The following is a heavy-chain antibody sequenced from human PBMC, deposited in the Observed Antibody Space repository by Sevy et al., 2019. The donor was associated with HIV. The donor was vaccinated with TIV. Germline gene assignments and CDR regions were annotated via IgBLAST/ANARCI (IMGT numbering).Heavy chain of an antibody. V-gene: IGHV4-34*01. J-gene: IGHJ6*02. CDR2: INHSGST. CDR1: GGSFSGYY. Sequence: QSQTLSLTCAVYGGSFSGYYWSWIRQPPGKGLEWIGEINHSGSTNYNPSLKSRVTISVDTSKNQFSLKLSSVTAADTAVYYCAREWSLRFLGRYYYYGMDVWGQGTTVTVSS. CDR3: AREWSLRFLGRYYYYGMDV. D-gene: IGHD3-3*01.